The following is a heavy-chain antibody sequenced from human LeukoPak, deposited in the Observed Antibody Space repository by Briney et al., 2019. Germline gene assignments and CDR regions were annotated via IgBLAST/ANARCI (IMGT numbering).Heavy chain of an antibody. J-gene: IGHJ4*02. V-gene: IGHV1-69*04. CDR2: IIPILGIA. CDR1: GGTFSSYA. D-gene: IGHD5-24*01. Sequence: SVKVSCKTSGGTFSSYAISWVRQAPGQGLEWMGRIIPILGIANYAQKFQGRVTITADKSTGTAYMELSSLRSEDTAVYYCARDMSRDGYNQDWGQGTLVTVSS. CDR3: ARDMSRDGYNQD.